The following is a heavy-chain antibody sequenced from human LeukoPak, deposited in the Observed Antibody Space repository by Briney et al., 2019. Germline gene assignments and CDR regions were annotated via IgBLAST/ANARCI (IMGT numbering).Heavy chain of an antibody. CDR2: ISAYNGNT. D-gene: IGHD3-22*01. CDR3: ARDRALYHYDSSGYYYPY. CDR1: GYTFTSYG. V-gene: IGHV1-18*01. J-gene: IGHJ4*02. Sequence: ASVKVSCKASGYTFTSYGISWVRQAPGQGLEWMGWISAYNGNTNYAQKLQGRVAMTTDTSTSTAYMELRSLRSDDTAVYYCARDRALYHYDSSGYYYPYWGQGTLVTVSS.